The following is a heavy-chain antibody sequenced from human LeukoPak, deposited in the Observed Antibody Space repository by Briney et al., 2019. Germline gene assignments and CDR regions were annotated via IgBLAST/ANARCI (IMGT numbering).Heavy chain of an antibody. CDR1: GGSISSSSYY. D-gene: IGHD6-13*01. J-gene: IGHJ4*02. CDR2: IYYSGST. CDR3: ARSVSRGIAAAGTEHLDY. Sequence: SETLSLTCTVSGGSISSSSYYWGWIRQPPGKGLEWIGSIYYSGSTYYNPSLKSRVTISVDTSKNQFSLKLSSVTAADTAVYYCARSVSRGIAAAGTEHLDYWGQGTLVTVSS. V-gene: IGHV4-39*01.